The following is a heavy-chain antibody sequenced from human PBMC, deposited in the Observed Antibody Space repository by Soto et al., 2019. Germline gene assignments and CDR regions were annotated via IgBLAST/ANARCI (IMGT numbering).Heavy chain of an antibody. Sequence: ASVKVSCKASGFTFTSSAVQWVRQARGQRLEWIGWIVVGSGNTNYAQKFQERVTITRDMSTSTAYMELSSLRSEDTAVYYCAAESGYYDSSGYLNYYYYGMDVWGQGTTVTVSS. CDR3: AAESGYYDSSGYLNYYYYGMDV. CDR2: IVVGSGNT. CDR1: GFTFTSSA. D-gene: IGHD3-22*01. V-gene: IGHV1-58*01. J-gene: IGHJ6*02.